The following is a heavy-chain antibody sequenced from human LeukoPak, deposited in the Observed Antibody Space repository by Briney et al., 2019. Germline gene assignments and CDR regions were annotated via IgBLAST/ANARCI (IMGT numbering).Heavy chain of an antibody. Sequence: GGSLRLSCAASGITFSSHGMHWVRQAPGKGLEWVGVILYDGSDSYYTDSVKGRFTLSRDNSKNTLYLQMNSLRAEDTAVYFCARDRDSSSHYFDYWGQGALVTVSS. CDR1: GITFSSHG. J-gene: IGHJ4*02. CDR3: ARDRDSSSHYFDY. CDR2: ILYDGSDS. V-gene: IGHV3-33*05. D-gene: IGHD6-6*01.